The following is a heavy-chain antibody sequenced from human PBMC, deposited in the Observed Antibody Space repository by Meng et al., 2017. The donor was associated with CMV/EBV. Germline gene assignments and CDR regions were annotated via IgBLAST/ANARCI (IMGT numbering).Heavy chain of an antibody. CDR1: GGSFSGYY. V-gene: IGHV4-34*01. J-gene: IGHJ5*02. CDR3: ARGSRRLPRFNWFDP. D-gene: IGHD3-3*01. Sequence: QVQLQQGGPGLLKPSETLSLTCAVYGGSFSGYYWSWIRQPPGKGLEWIGEINHSGSTNYNPSLKSRVTISVDTSKNQFSLKLSSVTAADTAVYYCARGSRRLPRFNWFDPWGQGTLVTVSS. CDR2: INHSGST.